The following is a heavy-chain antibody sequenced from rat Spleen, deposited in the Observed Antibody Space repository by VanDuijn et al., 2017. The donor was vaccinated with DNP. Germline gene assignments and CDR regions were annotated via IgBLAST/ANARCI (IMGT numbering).Heavy chain of an antibody. D-gene: IGHD1-1*01. V-gene: IGHV5-25*01. CDR1: GFTFSNYY. CDR2: ISTSGSRT. CDR3: ARQGITTVGNYFDY. Sequence: EVQLVESGGGLVQPGRSLKLSCAASGFTFSNYYMAWVRQAPKKGLEWVATISTSGSRTYYPDSVKGRFTISRDNAKSSLYLQMNSLKSEDTATYYCARQGITTVGNYFDYWGQGVMVTVSS. J-gene: IGHJ2*01.